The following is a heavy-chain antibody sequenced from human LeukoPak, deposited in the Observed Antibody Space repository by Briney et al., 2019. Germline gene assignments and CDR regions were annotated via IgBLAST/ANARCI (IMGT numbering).Heavy chain of an antibody. V-gene: IGHV4-39*07. CDR2: IYYSVST. CDR1: GGSISSSSYY. Sequence: SETLSLTCTVSGGSISSSSYYWGWIRQPPGKGLEWNGSIYYSVSTYYNPSLKSRVTISVDTSKNQFSLKLSSVTAADTAVYYCARVGRLSPHYWGQGTLVTVSS. CDR3: ARVGRLSPHY. D-gene: IGHD3-16*02. J-gene: IGHJ4*02.